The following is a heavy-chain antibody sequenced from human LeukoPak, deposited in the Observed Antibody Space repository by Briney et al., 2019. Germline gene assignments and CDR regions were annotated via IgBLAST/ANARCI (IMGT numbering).Heavy chain of an antibody. Sequence: SETLSLTCAVYGGSFSGYYWSWIRQPPGKGLGWIGEINHSGSTNYNPSLKSRVTISVDTSKNQFSLKLSSVTAADTAVYYCARRSRHCSGGSCYVLDFDYWGQGTLVTVSS. CDR2: INHSGST. CDR3: ARRSRHCSGGSCYVLDFDY. V-gene: IGHV4-34*01. J-gene: IGHJ4*02. D-gene: IGHD2-15*01. CDR1: GGSFSGYY.